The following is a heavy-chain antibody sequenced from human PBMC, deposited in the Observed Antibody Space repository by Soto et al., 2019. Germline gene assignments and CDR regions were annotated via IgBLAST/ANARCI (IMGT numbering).Heavy chain of an antibody. D-gene: IGHD3-22*01. V-gene: IGHV3-30-3*01. CDR1: GFIFSSFA. CDR2: ISYSGDNE. CDR3: ARDRGYDSSGYYFM. Sequence: GGSVRLSCAASGFIFSSFAMHWVRQAPGKGLEWVALISYSGDNEYYADSVKGRFTISRDNSMHPLYLQMHSLRAEDTAVYYCARDRGYDSSGYYFMWGQGTPVTVSS. J-gene: IGHJ4*02.